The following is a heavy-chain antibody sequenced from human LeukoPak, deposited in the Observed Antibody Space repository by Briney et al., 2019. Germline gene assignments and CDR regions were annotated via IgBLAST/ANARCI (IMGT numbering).Heavy chain of an antibody. CDR3: AKSGLWFGELLHFDY. J-gene: IGHJ4*02. Sequence: GGSLRLSCVASGFTFSSYGIHWVRQAPGKGLEWVAFIRYDGSDKYYADSVKGRFTISRDNSKNALYLQMSSLRSEDTAVYYCAKSGLWFGELLHFDYWGRGTLVTVSS. D-gene: IGHD3-10*01. V-gene: IGHV3-30*02. CDR1: GFTFSSYG. CDR2: IRYDGSDK.